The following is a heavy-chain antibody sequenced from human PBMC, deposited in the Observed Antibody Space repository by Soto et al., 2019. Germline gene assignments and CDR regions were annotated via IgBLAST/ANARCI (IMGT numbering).Heavy chain of an antibody. J-gene: IGHJ6*02. CDR2: SSHSGST. V-gene: IGHV4-30-2*01. D-gene: IGHD2-15*01. CDR1: GASVSSGTYY. CDR3: ARGSQSKGYCSGGSCYGGDYYYGMDV. Sequence: SETLSLTCTASGASVSSGTYYWSWIRQPPGKGLEWIGYSSHSGSTYYNPSLKSRVTISVDRSKNQFSLKLSSVTAADTAVYYCARGSQSKGYCSGGSCYGGDYYYGMDVWGQGTTVTVSS.